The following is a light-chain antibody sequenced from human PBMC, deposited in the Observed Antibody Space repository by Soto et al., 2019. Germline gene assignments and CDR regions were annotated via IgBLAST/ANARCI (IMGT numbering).Light chain of an antibody. V-gene: IGKV1-12*01. CDR1: QDISNW. CDR2: AAS. CDR3: QQANSLPYT. Sequence: DIQMTQSPSSVSASVGDRVTITCRASQDISNWLAWYQQKPGKAPELLISAASSLQSGVPSRFNGSGSGTDFTLTISSLQPEDFATYFCQQANSLPYTFGQGTKLEIK. J-gene: IGKJ2*01.